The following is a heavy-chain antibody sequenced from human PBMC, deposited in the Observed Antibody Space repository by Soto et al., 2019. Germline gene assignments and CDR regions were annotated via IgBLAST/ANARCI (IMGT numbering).Heavy chain of an antibody. J-gene: IGHJ4*02. CDR3: AKGRRDSYNSIYFDY. Sequence: EVQLVESGGDLVQPGKSLRLSCAASGFSFDDYAMHWVRQAPGKGLEWVSGISWNSGSIGYADSVKGRFTISRENAKNSLYLQMNSLRAEDTALYYCAKGRRDSYNSIYFDYWGQGTLVTVSS. CDR2: ISWNSGSI. D-gene: IGHD1-1*01. V-gene: IGHV3-9*01. CDR1: GFSFDDYA.